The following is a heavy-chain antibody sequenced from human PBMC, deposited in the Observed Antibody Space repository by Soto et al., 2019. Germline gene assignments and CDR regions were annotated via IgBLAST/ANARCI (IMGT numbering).Heavy chain of an antibody. D-gene: IGHD3-3*02. CDR3: AIRRRMGRGLDY. Sequence: ASVKVSCKASGSTFTSYAISWVRQAPGQGLEWMGWISAYNGNTNYAQKLQGRVTMTTDTSTSTAYMELRSLRSDDTAVYYCAIRRRMGRGLDYWGQGTLVTVSS. J-gene: IGHJ4*02. CDR2: ISAYNGNT. V-gene: IGHV1-18*01. CDR1: GSTFTSYA.